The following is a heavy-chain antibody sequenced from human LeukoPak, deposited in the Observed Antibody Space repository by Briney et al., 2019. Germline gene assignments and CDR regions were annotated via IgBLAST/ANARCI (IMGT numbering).Heavy chain of an antibody. V-gene: IGHV1-2*02. J-gene: IGHJ4*02. CDR3: ARDYGDYAYYFDY. CDR1: GYTFTGYY. Sequence: ASVKVSCKASGYTFTGYYMHWVRQAPGQGLEWMGWINPNSGGTNYAQKFQGRDTMTRDTSISTAYMELSRLRSDDTAVYYCARDYGDYAYYFDYWGQGTLVTVSS. D-gene: IGHD4-17*01. CDR2: INPNSGGT.